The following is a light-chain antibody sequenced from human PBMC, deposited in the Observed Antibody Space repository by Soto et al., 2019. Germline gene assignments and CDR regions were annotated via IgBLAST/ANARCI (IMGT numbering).Light chain of an antibody. CDR3: QQYNFFWT. CDR1: QSISSW. Sequence: DIPMTQSPSTLSASVGDRVTITCRASQSISSWLAWYQQKPGKGPKLLIYDASSLESGVPSRFRGSGSGTEFTLTISSLQPDDFATYYCQQYNFFWTFGQGTKVEIK. V-gene: IGKV1-5*01. CDR2: DAS. J-gene: IGKJ1*01.